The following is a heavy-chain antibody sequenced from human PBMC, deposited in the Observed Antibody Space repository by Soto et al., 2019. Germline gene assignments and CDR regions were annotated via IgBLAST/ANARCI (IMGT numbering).Heavy chain of an antibody. Sequence: SETLSLTCAVSGYSISSGYYWGWLRQPPGKGLEWIGHMYHSGSIYYNPSLQSRVTISMDTSKNEFSLKLTSVTAADTAVYYCGRQKGGGIYGDYVDDWGQGTLVPASS. CDR1: GYSISSGYY. CDR3: GRQKGGGIYGDYVDD. CDR2: MYHSGSI. V-gene: IGHV4-38-2*01. J-gene: IGHJ4*02. D-gene: IGHD4-17*01.